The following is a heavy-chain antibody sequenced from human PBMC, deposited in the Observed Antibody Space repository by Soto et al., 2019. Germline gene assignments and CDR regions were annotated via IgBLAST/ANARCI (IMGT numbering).Heavy chain of an antibody. V-gene: IGHV4-34*01. CDR2: INHSGST. CDR3: ARQYTDFWSGPFDY. D-gene: IGHD3-3*01. CDR1: GGSFSVYY. Sequence: SDTLSLTCAVYGGSFSVYYWSWIRQPPGKGLEWIGEINHSGSTNYNPSLKSRVTISVDTSKNQFSLKLSSVTAADTAVYYCARQYTDFWSGPFDYWGQGTLVTVSS. J-gene: IGHJ4*02.